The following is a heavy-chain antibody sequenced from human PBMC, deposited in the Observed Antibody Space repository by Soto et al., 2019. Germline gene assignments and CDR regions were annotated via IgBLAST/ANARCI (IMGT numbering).Heavy chain of an antibody. CDR3: ARAGDAYCGGDCYLDFQH. V-gene: IGHV4-59*01. J-gene: IGHJ1*01. CDR1: GGSISSYY. D-gene: IGHD2-21*02. CDR2: IYYSEST. Sequence: PSETLSLTCTVSGGSISSYYWSWIRQPPGKGLEWIGYIYYSESTNYNPSLKSRVTISVDTSKNQFSLKLSSVTAADTAVYYCARAGDAYCGGDCYLDFQHWGQGTLVTVSS.